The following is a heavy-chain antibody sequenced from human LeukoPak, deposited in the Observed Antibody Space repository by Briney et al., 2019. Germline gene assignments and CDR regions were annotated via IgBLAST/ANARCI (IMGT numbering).Heavy chain of an antibody. J-gene: IGHJ5*02. CDR2: FNLNGGIT. CDR3: ARGAYGDYEPNWFDP. V-gene: IGHV3-20*01. Sequence: GRPLRLPCGPSGTNFHIFGTTWVPQPPGKGWEGVACFNLNGGITGYAHSVKARFTISRDNAKNSLYLQMNSLRAEDTALYHCARGAYGDYEPNWFDPWGQGTLVTVSS. D-gene: IGHD4-17*01. CDR1: GTNFHIFG.